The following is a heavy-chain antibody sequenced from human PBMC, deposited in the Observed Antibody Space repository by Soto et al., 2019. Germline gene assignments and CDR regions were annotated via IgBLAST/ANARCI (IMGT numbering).Heavy chain of an antibody. CDR3: ARDYDKSGYDYFDP. CDR1: EYSFTGHY. D-gene: IGHD3-22*01. CDR2: IDPKSGDT. V-gene: IGHV1-2*02. Sequence: VASVKLSFKASEYSFTGHYLHWVRQAPGQGLEWMGWIDPKSGDTNYSQKFQDRVTMTSDTSISTAYMDLSRLRSHDTAVYYCARDYDKSGYDYFDPWGQGTPVTVYS. J-gene: IGHJ5*02.